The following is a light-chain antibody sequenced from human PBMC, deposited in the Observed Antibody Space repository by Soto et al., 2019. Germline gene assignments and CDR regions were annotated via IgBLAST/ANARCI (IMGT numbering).Light chain of an antibody. CDR2: KAS. CDR3: QQYDNYPWA. J-gene: IGKJ1*01. Sequence: DIQMTQSPSTLSASVGDRVTITCRASQSISSWLAWYQQKPGKAPNLLIYKASNLESGVPSRFSGSGSGTDFTLTISSLQPDDFATYYCQQYDNYPWAFGQGTKVEIK. V-gene: IGKV1-5*03. CDR1: QSISSW.